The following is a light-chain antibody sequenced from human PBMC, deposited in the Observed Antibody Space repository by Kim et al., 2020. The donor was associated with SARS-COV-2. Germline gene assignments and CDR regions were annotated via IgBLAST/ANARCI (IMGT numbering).Light chain of an antibody. CDR1: QGISGY. Sequence: SAAVGVRVTITCRTSQGISGYLAWFQQQPGKAPKLLIYAASTLQSGVPSRFSGSGSGTEFTLTIGSLQPEDFATYYCQQLNSYPPTFGQGTKLEIK. V-gene: IGKV1-9*01. J-gene: IGKJ2*01. CDR3: QQLNSYPPT. CDR2: AAS.